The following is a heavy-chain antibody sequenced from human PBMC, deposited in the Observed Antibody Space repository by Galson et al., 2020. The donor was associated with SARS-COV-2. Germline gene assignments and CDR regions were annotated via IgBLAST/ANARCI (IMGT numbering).Heavy chain of an antibody. CDR1: GFTFSSYW. J-gene: IGHJ5*02. V-gene: IGHV3-7*01. CDR2: IKQDGSEK. CDR3: ARDMDYYDSSGYYP. D-gene: IGHD3-22*01. Sequence: TGGSLRLSCAASGFTFSSYWMSWVRQAPGKGLEWVANIKQDGSEKYYVDSVKGRFTISRDNAKNSLYLQMNSLRAEDTAVYYCARDMDYYDSSGYYPWGQGTLVTVSS.